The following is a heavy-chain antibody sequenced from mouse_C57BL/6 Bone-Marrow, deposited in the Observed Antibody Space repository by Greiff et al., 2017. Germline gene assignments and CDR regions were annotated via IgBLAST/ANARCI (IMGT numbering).Heavy chain of an antibody. CDR3: ARKYNYYGSSSYFDV. J-gene: IGHJ1*03. V-gene: IGHV2-9-1*01. CDR2: IWTGGGT. Sequence: VMLVESGPGLVAPSQSLSITCTVSGFSLTSYAISWVRQPPGKGLEWLGVIWTGGGTNYNSALKSRLSISKVNSKSQVFLKMNSLQTDDTAMYYCARKYNYYGSSSYFDVWGTGTTVTVSS. D-gene: IGHD1-1*01. CDR1: GFSLTSYA.